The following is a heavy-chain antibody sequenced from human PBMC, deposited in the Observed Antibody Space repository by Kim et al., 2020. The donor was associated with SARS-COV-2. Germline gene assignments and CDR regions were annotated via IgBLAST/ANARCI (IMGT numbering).Heavy chain of an antibody. D-gene: IGHD3-22*01. CDR3: AREESGAIGYYVSTGRYSMYSDY. J-gene: IGHJ4*02. Sequence: ASVKVSCKTSGYIFTGSYIHWVRQAPGQGLEWMGRINPNSGGTKYALKYQGRVTMTRDTSINTAYMELSRLRSDDTAVYYCAREESGAIGYYVSTGRYSMYSDYWCQGTLVTASS. CDR1: GYIFTGSY. CDR2: INPNSGGT. V-gene: IGHV1-2*06.